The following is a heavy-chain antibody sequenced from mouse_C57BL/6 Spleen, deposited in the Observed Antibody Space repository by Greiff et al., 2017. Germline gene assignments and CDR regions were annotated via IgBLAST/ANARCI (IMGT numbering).Heavy chain of an antibody. CDR3: ARSGYYSSYYYAMDY. Sequence: QVQLQQSGPELVKPGASVKISCKASGYTFTDYYINWVQQRPGQGLEWIGGIFPGSGSTYYYDKFKGKATLTVDKSSSTAYMLLSSLTSEDSAVYFCARSGYYSSYYYAMDYWGQGTSVTVSS. V-gene: IGHV1-75*01. D-gene: IGHD2-5*01. J-gene: IGHJ4*01. CDR1: GYTFTDYY. CDR2: IFPGSGST.